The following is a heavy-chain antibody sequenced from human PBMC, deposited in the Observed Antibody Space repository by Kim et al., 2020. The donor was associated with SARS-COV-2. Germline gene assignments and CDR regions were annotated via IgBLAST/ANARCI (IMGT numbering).Heavy chain of an antibody. J-gene: IGHJ6*02. Sequence: GGSLRLSCAASGFTFDDYAMHWVRQAPGKGLEWVSGISWNSDNIGYADSVKGRFTISRDNAKNSLYLQMNSLRAEDTALYYCAKDIRGSGTRDYGMDVWGQGTTVTVSS. CDR3: AKDIRGSGTRDYGMDV. CDR1: GFTFDDYA. V-gene: IGHV3-9*01. D-gene: IGHD3-10*01. CDR2: ISWNSDNI.